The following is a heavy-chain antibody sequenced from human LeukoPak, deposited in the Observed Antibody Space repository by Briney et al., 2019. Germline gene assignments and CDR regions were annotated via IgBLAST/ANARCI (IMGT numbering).Heavy chain of an antibody. Sequence: GESLQISCKSSGSSFTSYWIGWVRQLPGKGLEWMGIIYPGDSDTRYSPSFQGQVTISADKSISTAYLQWSSLKASDIAMYYCARRARGGYFDYWGQGTLVTVSS. CDR2: IYPGDSDT. D-gene: IGHD3-10*01. J-gene: IGHJ4*02. CDR1: GSSFTSYW. CDR3: ARRARGGYFDY. V-gene: IGHV5-51*01.